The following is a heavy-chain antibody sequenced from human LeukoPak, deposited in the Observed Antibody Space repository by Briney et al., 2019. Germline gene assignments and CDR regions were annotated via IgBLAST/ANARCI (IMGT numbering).Heavy chain of an antibody. J-gene: IGHJ4*02. Sequence: ASVRVSCKTSGYTFTDYGITWVRQAPGQGLEWMGWISGYSDNTNYAQKYQGRVTMTTDTSTSTAYMELRSLRSNDTAVYYCARYNGYMFDYWGQGTLVTVSS. CDR3: ARYNGYMFDY. V-gene: IGHV1-18*01. CDR2: ISGYSDNT. D-gene: IGHD5-24*01. CDR1: GYTFTDYG.